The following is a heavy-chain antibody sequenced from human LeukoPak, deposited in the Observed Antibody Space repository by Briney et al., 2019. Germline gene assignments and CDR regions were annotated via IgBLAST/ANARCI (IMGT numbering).Heavy chain of an antibody. Sequence: PSETLSLTCTVSGGSISSGGYYWSWIRQPPGKGLEWIGYIYHSGSTYYNPSLKSRVTISVDRSKNQFSLKLSSVTAADTAVHYCARVPGFEYSSSPYYFDYWGQGTLVTVSS. CDR3: ARVPGFEYSSSPYYFDY. V-gene: IGHV4-30-2*01. J-gene: IGHJ4*02. CDR1: GGSISSGGYY. D-gene: IGHD6-6*01. CDR2: IYHSGST.